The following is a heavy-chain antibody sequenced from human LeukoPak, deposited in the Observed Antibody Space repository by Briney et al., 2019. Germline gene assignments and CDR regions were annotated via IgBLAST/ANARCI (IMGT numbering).Heavy chain of an antibody. CDR3: ARAGRQLLYTGIDY. J-gene: IGHJ4*02. Sequence: SVKVSCKASGGTFSSYAISWVRQAPGQGLEWMGGIIPIFGTANYAQKFQGRVTITADESTSIAYMELSSLRSEDTAVYYCARAGRQLLYTGIDYWGQGTLVTVSS. CDR1: GGTFSSYA. V-gene: IGHV1-69*13. D-gene: IGHD2-2*02. CDR2: IIPIFGTA.